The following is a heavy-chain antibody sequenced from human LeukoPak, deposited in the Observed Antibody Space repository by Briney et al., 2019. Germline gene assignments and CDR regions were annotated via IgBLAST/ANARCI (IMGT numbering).Heavy chain of an antibody. D-gene: IGHD3-10*01. Sequence: GGSLRLSCAASGFTFSTYAMNWVRQAPGKGLEWVSYISGDSNTIHYADSVKGRFTVSRDNAKNSLYLQMNSLGADDTAVYYCAREGYFGSGSYPATDFDYWGQGTLVTVSS. V-gene: IGHV3-48*04. CDR1: GFTFSTYA. CDR2: ISGDSNTI. CDR3: AREGYFGSGSYPATDFDY. J-gene: IGHJ4*02.